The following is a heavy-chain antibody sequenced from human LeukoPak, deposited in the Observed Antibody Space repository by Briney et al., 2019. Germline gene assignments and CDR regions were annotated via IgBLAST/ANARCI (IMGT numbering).Heavy chain of an antibody. J-gene: IGHJ6*02. V-gene: IGHV3-7*01. CDR1: GFTFSSYW. CDR2: IKQDGSEK. Sequence: GGSLRLSCAASGFTFSSYWMSWVRQAPGKGLEWVANIKQDGSEKYYVDSVKGRLTISRDNAKNSLYLQMSSLRAEDTAVYYCAREYWGLIVGATSNYYGMDVWGQGTTVTVSS. D-gene: IGHD1-26*01. CDR3: AREYWGLIVGATSNYYGMDV.